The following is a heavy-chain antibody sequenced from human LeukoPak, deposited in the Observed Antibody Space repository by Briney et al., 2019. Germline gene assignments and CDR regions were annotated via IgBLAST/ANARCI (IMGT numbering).Heavy chain of an antibody. J-gene: IGHJ5*02. CDR2: ISAYNGNT. Sequence: ASVKVSCKASGYTFTSYGISWVRQAPGQGLEWMGWISAYNGNTNYAQKLQGRVTMTTDTSTSTAYMELRSLRSDGTAVYYCARKFRYCSSTSCNWFDPWGQGTLVTVSS. V-gene: IGHV1-18*01. CDR1: GYTFTSYG. D-gene: IGHD2-2*01. CDR3: ARKFRYCSSTSCNWFDP.